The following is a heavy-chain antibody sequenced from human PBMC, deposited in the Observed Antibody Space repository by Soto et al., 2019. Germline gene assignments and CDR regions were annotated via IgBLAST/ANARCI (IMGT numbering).Heavy chain of an antibody. D-gene: IGHD1-1*01. V-gene: IGHV5-51*01. Sequence: PGESLKISCKGSGYSFTSYWIGWVRQMPGKGLEWMGIIYPGDSDTRYSPSFQGQVTISADKSISTAYLQWSSLKASDTAMYYCARLQIRPNEYNWFDPWGQGTLVTVSS. CDR3: ARLQIRPNEYNWFDP. CDR1: GYSFTSYW. J-gene: IGHJ5*02. CDR2: IYPGDSDT.